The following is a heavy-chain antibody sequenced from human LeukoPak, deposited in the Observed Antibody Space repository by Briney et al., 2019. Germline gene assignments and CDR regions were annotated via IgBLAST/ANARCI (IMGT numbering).Heavy chain of an antibody. J-gene: IGHJ4*02. Sequence: PGGSLRLSCAASGFTFSSYSMNWVRQAPGKGLEWVSYISSSSSTIYYADSVKGRFTISRDNAKNSLCLQMNSLRAEDTAVYYCARELDTSIAAREIDYWGQGTLVTVSS. CDR3: ARELDTSIAAREIDY. CDR1: GFTFSSYS. V-gene: IGHV3-48*04. D-gene: IGHD6-6*01. CDR2: ISSSSSTI.